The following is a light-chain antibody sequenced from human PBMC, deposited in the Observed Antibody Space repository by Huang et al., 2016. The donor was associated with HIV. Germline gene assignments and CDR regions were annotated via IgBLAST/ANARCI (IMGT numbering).Light chain of an antibody. J-gene: IGKJ1*01. CDR1: QSVNHNF. Sequence: EIVLTPSPGTLSLSPGERATLSCRARQSVNHNFLACDQQKPGQAPRLLIYVASSRATGVPDRFSGSGSGTDFTLTISRLEPEDFAVYYCHQYGDSRGTVGQGTKVEIK. CDR3: HQYGDSRGT. V-gene: IGKV3-20*01. CDR2: VAS.